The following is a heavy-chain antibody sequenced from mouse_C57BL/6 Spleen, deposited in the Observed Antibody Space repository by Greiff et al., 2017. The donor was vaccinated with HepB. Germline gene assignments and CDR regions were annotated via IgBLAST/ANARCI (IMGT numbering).Heavy chain of an antibody. CDR3: ARTYDGYYSWYFDV. J-gene: IGHJ1*03. D-gene: IGHD2-3*01. CDR1: GFSLTSYG. V-gene: IGHV2-6*03. Sequence: QVQLQQSGPGLVAPSQSLSITCTVSGFSLTSYGVHWVRQPPGKGLEWLVVIWSDGSTTYNSALKSRLSISKDNSKSQVFLKMNSLQTDDTAMYYCARTYDGYYSWYFDVWGTGTTVTVSS. CDR2: IWSDGST.